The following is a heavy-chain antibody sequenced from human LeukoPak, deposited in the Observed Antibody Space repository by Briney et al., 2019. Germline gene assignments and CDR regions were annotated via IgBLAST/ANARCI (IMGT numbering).Heavy chain of an antibody. CDR1: GGSISSSSYY. Sequence: SETLSLTCAVSGGSISSSSYYWGWIRQPPGKGLEWIGYIYYSGSTNYNPSLKSRVTISVDTSKNQFSLKLSSVTAADTAVYYCARGIGYDSSGYSFYYMDVWGKGTTVTVSS. CDR2: IYYSGST. CDR3: ARGIGYDSSGYSFYYMDV. J-gene: IGHJ6*03. V-gene: IGHV4-61*05. D-gene: IGHD3-22*01.